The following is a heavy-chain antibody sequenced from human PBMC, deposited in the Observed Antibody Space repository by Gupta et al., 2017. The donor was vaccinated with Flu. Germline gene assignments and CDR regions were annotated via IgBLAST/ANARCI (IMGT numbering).Heavy chain of an antibody. Sequence: EVQLVETGGGLIQPGGSLRLSCAASGFTVSSNYISWVRQAPGKGLEWLSFIYGDGSTYYADSVKGRFTISRDNSKNTLHLQMNSLRVEDTAMYYCARDAQRGGFYDYWGQGTLVTVSS. CDR1: GFTVSSNY. CDR2: IYGDGST. J-gene: IGHJ4*02. D-gene: IGHD5-24*01. CDR3: ARDAQRGGFYDY. V-gene: IGHV3-53*02.